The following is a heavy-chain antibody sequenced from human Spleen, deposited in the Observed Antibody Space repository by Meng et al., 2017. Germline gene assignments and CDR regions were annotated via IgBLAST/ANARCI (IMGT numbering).Heavy chain of an antibody. J-gene: IGHJ4*02. V-gene: IGHV1-69*06. CDR3: ARGYCSGGSCYGFDY. Sequence: VAAGQSGADVKKPGASVKVPCKASGGTFSSYAISWVRQAPGQGLEWMGGIIPIFGTANYAQKFQGRVTITADKSTSTAYMELSSLRSEDTAVYYCARGYCSGGSCYGFDYWGQGTLVTVSS. CDR1: GGTFSSYA. CDR2: IIPIFGTA. D-gene: IGHD2-15*01.